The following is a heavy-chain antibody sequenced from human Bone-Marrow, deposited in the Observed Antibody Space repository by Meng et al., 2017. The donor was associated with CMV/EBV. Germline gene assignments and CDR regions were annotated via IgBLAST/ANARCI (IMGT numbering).Heavy chain of an antibody. CDR3: ASGIVGATKYYYGMDV. CDR2: INWNGGST. V-gene: IGHV3-20*04. Sequence: GESLKIFRAASGFTFDDYGMSWVRQAPGKGLEWVSGINWNGGSTGYADSVKGRFTISRDNAQNSLYLQMNSLRAEDTALNYCASGIVGATKYYYGMDVWGQATMVTVSS. J-gene: IGHJ6*02. CDR1: GFTFDDYG. D-gene: IGHD1-26*01.